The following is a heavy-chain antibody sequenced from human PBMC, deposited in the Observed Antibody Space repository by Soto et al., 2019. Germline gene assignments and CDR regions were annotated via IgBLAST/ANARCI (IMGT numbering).Heavy chain of an antibody. D-gene: IGHD3-9*01. Sequence: ASVKVSFKASGYTFTSYYMHWVRQAPGQGLEWMGIINPSGGSTSYAQKLQGRVTMTRDTSTSTVYMELSSLRSEDTAVYYCARDRLVMDGYYYYGMDVWGQGTTVTVSS. V-gene: IGHV1-46*01. J-gene: IGHJ6*02. CDR1: GYTFTSYY. CDR3: ARDRLVMDGYYYYGMDV. CDR2: INPSGGST.